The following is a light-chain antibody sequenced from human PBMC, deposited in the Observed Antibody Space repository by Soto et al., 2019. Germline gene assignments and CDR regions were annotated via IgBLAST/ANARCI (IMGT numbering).Light chain of an antibody. CDR2: KAS. CDR1: QSISSW. CDR3: QQYYTYPIT. V-gene: IGKV1-5*03. J-gene: IGKJ5*01. Sequence: DIQMTQSPSTLSASVGDRVTITCRASQSISSWLAWHQQKAGKAPKLLIYKASTLESGVPSRFSGSGSGTEFSLTISSLQPDDFATYYCQQYYTYPITFGQGTRLEIK.